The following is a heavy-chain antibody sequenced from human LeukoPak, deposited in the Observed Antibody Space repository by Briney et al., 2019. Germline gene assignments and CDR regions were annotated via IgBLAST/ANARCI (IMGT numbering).Heavy chain of an antibody. CDR1: GFTSSSYW. V-gene: IGHV3-7*05. CDR2: IKGDGSEQ. D-gene: IGHD3-16*01. J-gene: IGHJ4*02. Sequence: PGGSLRLSCAASGFTSSSYWMTWVRQAPGKGLEWVANIKGDGSEQQYVDSVKGRFAISRDNTKNSLYLQMNSLRAEDTAVYYCARDFTAFDYWGQGTLVTVSS. CDR3: ARDFTAFDY.